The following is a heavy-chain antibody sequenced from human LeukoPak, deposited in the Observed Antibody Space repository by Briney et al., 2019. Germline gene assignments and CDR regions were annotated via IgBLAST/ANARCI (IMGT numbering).Heavy chain of an antibody. CDR2: ISTTSNYI. D-gene: IGHD1-26*01. CDR1: GLTFSSYN. V-gene: IGHV3-21*01. CDR3: ARVHSGSPH. Sequence: GGSLRLSCAASGLTFSSYNMNWVRQAPGRGLEWVSSISTTSNYIYYADSVKGRFTISRDNAKNSLYLQMNSLRAEDTAVYYCARVHSGSPHWGQGTLVTVSS. J-gene: IGHJ4*02.